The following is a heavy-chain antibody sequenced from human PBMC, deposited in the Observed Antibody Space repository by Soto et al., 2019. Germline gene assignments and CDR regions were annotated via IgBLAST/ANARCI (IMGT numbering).Heavy chain of an antibody. V-gene: IGHV4-31*03. CDR2: IYYSGST. J-gene: IGHJ4*02. CDR3: ASHAYSSGWYFDY. D-gene: IGHD6-19*01. Sequence: SETLSLTCTVSGGSISSGGYYWSWIRQHPGKGLEWIGYIYYSGSTYYNPSLKSRVTISVDTSKNQFSLKLSSVTAADTAVYYCASHAYSSGWYFDYLGQGTLVTVSS. CDR1: GGSISSGGYY.